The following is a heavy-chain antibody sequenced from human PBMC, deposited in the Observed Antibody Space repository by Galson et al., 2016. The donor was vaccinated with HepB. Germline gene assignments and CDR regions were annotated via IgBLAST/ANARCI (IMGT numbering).Heavy chain of an antibody. CDR3: ARVARLASVGTTYYHALGV. V-gene: IGHV4-59*01. CDR1: GGYITNYY. D-gene: IGHD1/OR15-1a*01. Sequence: SETLSLTCTVSGGYITNYYWSWIRQPPGKGLEWIGSIYYSGTTNYDPSLKSRVIMSVDTAKNQFSLPLSSVTAADTAVYYCARVARLASVGTTYYHALGVWGQGTTVTVSS. CDR2: IYYSGTT. J-gene: IGHJ6*02.